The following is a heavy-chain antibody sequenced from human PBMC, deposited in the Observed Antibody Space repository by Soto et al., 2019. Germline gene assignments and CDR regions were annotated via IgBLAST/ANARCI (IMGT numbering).Heavy chain of an antibody. D-gene: IGHD3-3*01. CDR3: ATRSLTLRFRRYYGMDV. Sequence: QVQLVQSGAEVKKPGSSVKVSCKASGGTFSSYAISWVRQAPVQGLEWMGGIIPIFGTANYAQKFQGRVTITADESTSTAYMELSSLRSEDTAVYYCATRSLTLRFRRYYGMDVWGQGTTVTVFS. CDR2: IIPIFGTA. J-gene: IGHJ6*02. CDR1: GGTFSSYA. V-gene: IGHV1-69*01.